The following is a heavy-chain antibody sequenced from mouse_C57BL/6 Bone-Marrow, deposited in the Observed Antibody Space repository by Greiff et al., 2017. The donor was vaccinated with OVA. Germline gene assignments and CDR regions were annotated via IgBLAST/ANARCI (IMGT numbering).Heavy chain of an antibody. J-gene: IGHJ2*01. Sequence: EVKLMESGGGLVKPGGSLKLSCAASGFPFSDYGMHWVRQAPEKGLEWVAYISSGSSTIYYADTVKGRFTISRDNAKNTLFLQMTSLRSEDTAMYYCARMTTVVAFDYWGQGTTLTVSS. V-gene: IGHV5-17*01. D-gene: IGHD1-1*01. CDR3: ARMTTVVAFDY. CDR1: GFPFSDYG. CDR2: ISSGSSTI.